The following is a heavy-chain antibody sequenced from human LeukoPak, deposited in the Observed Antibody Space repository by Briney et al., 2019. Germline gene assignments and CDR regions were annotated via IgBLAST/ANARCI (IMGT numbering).Heavy chain of an antibody. CDR2: IYPSDSDT. J-gene: IGHJ4*02. CDR1: GYSFTSYW. V-gene: IGHV5-51*01. CDR3: ARLWGSGSYYNVPFDY. D-gene: IGHD3-10*01. Sequence: GESLQISCKGSGYSFTSYWIGWVRQLPGKGLEWMGIIYPSDSDTRYSPSFQGQVTISADKSISTAYLQWSSLKASDTAMYYCARLWGSGSYYNVPFDYWGQGTLVTVSS.